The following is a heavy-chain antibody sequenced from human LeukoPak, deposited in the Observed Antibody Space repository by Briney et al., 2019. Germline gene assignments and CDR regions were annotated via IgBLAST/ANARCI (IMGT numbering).Heavy chain of an antibody. CDR2: ISTSSSYI. Sequence: PGGSLRLSCAAPGFTFSRNSMNWVRQAPGKGLEWVSSISTSSSYIYYADSLKGRFTISRDNAKNSLYLQMNSLRAEDTAVYYCARGAEGIAATDSNFDYWGQGTLVTVSS. D-gene: IGHD6-13*01. CDR3: ARGAEGIAATDSNFDY. J-gene: IGHJ4*02. V-gene: IGHV3-21*01. CDR1: GFTFSRNS.